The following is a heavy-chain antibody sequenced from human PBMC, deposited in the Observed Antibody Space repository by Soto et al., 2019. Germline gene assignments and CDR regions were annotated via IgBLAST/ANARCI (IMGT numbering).Heavy chain of an antibody. D-gene: IGHD2-2*02. J-gene: IGHJ6*04. CDR1: GFTFSSYA. CDR3: AKDKWNLRRIDPENIVVVPAAITDV. V-gene: IGHV3-23*01. Sequence: GGSLRLSCAASGFTFSSYAMSWVRQAPGKGLEWVSAISGSGGSTYYADSVKGRFTISRDNSKNTLYLQMNSLRAEDTAVYYCAKDKWNLRRIDPENIVVVPAAITDVWGKGTKVTVSS. CDR2: ISGSGGST.